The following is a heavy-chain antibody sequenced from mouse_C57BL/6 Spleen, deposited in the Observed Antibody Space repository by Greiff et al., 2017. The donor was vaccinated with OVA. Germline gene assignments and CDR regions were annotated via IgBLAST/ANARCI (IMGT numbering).Heavy chain of an antibody. CDR2: INPNNGGT. D-gene: IGHD2-4*01. Sequence: VQLQQSGPELVKPGASVKISCKASGYTFTDYYMNWVKQSHGKSLEWIGDINPNNGGTSYNQKFKGKATLTVDKSSSTAYMELRSLTSEDSAVYYCARSGYDYRWGDYWGQGTSVTVSS. CDR3: ARSGYDYRWGDY. V-gene: IGHV1-26*01. CDR1: GYTFTDYY. J-gene: IGHJ4*01.